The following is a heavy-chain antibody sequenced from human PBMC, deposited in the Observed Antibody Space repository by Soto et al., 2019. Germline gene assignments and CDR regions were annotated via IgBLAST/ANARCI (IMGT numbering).Heavy chain of an antibody. CDR3: AGRGTHSSSSPLYYYYYGMDV. CDR2: IDPSDSYT. V-gene: IGHV5-10-1*01. J-gene: IGHJ6*02. Sequence: GESLKISCKGSGYSFTSYWISWVRQMPGKGLEWVGRIDPSDSYTNYSPSFQGHVTISADKSISTAYLQWSSLKASDTAMYYCAGRGTHSSSSPLYYYYYGMDVWGQGTTVTVSS. D-gene: IGHD6-6*01. CDR1: GYSFTSYW.